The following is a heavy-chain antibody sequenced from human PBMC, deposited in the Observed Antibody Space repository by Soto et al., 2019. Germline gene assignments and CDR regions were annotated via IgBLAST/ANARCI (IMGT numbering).Heavy chain of an antibody. CDR2: ISGYNGDT. CDR1: GYTFPSYG. Sequence: QVQLVQSGAEVKKPGASVKVSCKASGYTFPSYGISWVRQAPGQGLEWMGWISGYNGDTKYAQKLQGRVTMTTDTATSTAYMELRSLRSDDTAGYYCARAPQTVAGAGIWYWGQGTLVTVSS. CDR3: ARAPQTVAGAGIWY. D-gene: IGHD6-13*01. V-gene: IGHV1-18*04. J-gene: IGHJ4*02.